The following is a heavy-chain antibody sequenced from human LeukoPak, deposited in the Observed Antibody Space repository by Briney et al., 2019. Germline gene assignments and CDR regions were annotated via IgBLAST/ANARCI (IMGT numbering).Heavy chain of an antibody. V-gene: IGHV3-23*01. D-gene: IGHD3-10*01. CDR1: DIIVSNYD. CDR3: AKRGIVIRGVLIMGFHKAAYYFDY. J-gene: IGHJ4*02. Sequence: LGGSLILSCVVSDIIVSNYDMSWVRPAPGKGLEWVSGIRESGGGTNYADSVKGRFTISRDNSMNTVYLQMNSLRADDTAVYFCAKRGIVIRGVLIMGFHKAAYYFDYWGPGIPVTVSS. CDR2: IRESGGGT.